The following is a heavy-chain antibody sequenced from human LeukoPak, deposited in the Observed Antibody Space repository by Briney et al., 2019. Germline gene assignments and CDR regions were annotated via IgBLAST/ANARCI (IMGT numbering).Heavy chain of an antibody. Sequence: ASVKVSCKASGYTFTSYGISWVRQAPGQGLEWMGWISVYNGNTDYVQKFQGRVTMTTDTSTSTAYMELRSLTSDDTAVYYCARFTRTGWPTVDYWGQVTLVTVSS. CDR2: ISVYNGNT. CDR3: ARFTRTGWPTVDY. V-gene: IGHV1-18*01. D-gene: IGHD6-19*01. CDR1: GYTFTSYG. J-gene: IGHJ4*02.